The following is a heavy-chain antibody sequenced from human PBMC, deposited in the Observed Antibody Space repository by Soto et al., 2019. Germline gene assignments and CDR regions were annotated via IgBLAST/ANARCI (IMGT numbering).Heavy chain of an antibody. CDR3: ARAEERGYSGYDLGY. V-gene: IGHV1-69*13. Sequence: ASVKVSCKASGGTFSSYAISWVRQAPGQGLEWMGGIIPIFGTANYAQKFQGRVTITADESTSTAYMELSSLRSEDTAVYYCARAEERGYSGYDLGYWGQGTLVTVSS. D-gene: IGHD5-12*01. J-gene: IGHJ4*02. CDR2: IIPIFGTA. CDR1: GGTFSSYA.